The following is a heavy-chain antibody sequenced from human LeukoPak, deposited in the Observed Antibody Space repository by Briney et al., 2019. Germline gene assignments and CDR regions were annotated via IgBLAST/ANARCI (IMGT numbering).Heavy chain of an antibody. CDR2: IYSGGST. J-gene: IGHJ6*02. CDR1: GFTVSSNY. D-gene: IGHD6-13*01. V-gene: IGHV3-53*01. Sequence: GGSLRLSCAASGFTVSSNYMSWVRQAPGKGLEWVSVIYSGGSTYYADSVKGRFTISRDNSKNTLYLQMNSLRAEDTAVYYCASTSIAAAGTRYYYYGMDVWGQGTTVTVSS. CDR3: ASTSIAAAGTRYYYYGMDV.